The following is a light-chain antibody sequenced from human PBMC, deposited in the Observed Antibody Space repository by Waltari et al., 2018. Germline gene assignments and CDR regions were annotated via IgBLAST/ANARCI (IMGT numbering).Light chain of an antibody. J-gene: IGKJ2*01. Sequence: IQLTQSPSSLSASLGDRVTITCRASQNIDIYLKWYQQRPGKAPNVLISVASNLRSGVPSRFSGSGSGTVFTLTINNLQPEDFATYYCQQSYSIATFGQGTKLEMK. CDR1: QNIDIY. CDR2: VAS. CDR3: QQSYSIAT. V-gene: IGKV1-39*01.